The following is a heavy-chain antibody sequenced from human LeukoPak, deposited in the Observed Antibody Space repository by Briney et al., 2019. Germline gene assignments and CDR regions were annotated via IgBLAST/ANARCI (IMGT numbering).Heavy chain of an antibody. J-gene: IGHJ4*02. V-gene: IGHV3-23*01. D-gene: IGHD5-12*01. CDR2: ISGSGGTT. CDR3: AKDQRPDSGYDIDC. Sequence: VGSMRLSCAASGFTFSKFTMNWVRQAPGKGLEWVSVISGSGGTTYYADSVNGRFTISRDNSKNTLYLEMNSLRAEDTAVYYCAKDQRPDSGYDIDCWGQGTLVTVSS. CDR1: GFTFSKFT.